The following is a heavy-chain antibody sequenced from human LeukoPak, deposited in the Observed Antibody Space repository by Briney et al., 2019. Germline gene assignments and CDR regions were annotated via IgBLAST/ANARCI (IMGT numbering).Heavy chain of an antibody. CDR2: TNSDGSST. CDR1: GFTFSSYW. V-gene: IGHV3-74*01. J-gene: IGHJ4*02. Sequence: PGGSLRLSCAASGFTFSSYWMHWVRQAPGKGLVWVSRTNSDGSSTSYADSVKGRFTISRDNAKNTLYLQMNSLRAEDTAVYYCARDLVEMTTPGDYWGQGTLVTVSS. CDR3: ARDLVEMTTPGDY. D-gene: IGHD5-24*01.